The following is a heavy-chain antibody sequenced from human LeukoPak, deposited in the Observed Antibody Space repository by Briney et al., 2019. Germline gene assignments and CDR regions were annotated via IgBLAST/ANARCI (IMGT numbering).Heavy chain of an antibody. V-gene: IGHV5-51*01. CDR3: ARHTAFFDY. CDR1: GYSFSSYW. Sequence: GESLKISCKGSGYSFSSYWICWVRQMPGKALECMGIIYPGHSDTRYSPSFQGQVTISADKSTSTAYLQWSSLKASDTAMYYCARHTAFFDYWGQGTLVTVSS. CDR2: IYPGHSDT. J-gene: IGHJ4*02.